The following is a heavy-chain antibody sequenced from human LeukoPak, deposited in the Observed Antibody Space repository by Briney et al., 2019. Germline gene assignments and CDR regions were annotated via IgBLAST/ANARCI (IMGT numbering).Heavy chain of an antibody. J-gene: IGHJ4*02. CDR1: GYTFTSND. CDR3: ARGVGARGYYFDY. V-gene: IGHV1-8*01. D-gene: IGHD1-26*01. Sequence: ASVKVSCKASGYTFTSNDINWVRQATGQGLEWMGWMNPNSGNTGYAQKFQDRVTMARNTSISTAYMELGSLRSEDTAIYYCARGVGARGYYFDYWGQGILVTVSS. CDR2: MNPNSGNT.